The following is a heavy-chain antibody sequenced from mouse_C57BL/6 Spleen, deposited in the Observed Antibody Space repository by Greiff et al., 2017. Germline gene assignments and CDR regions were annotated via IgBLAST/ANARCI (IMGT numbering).Heavy chain of an antibody. D-gene: IGHD2-4*01. J-gene: IGHJ3*01. V-gene: IGHV1-5*01. CDR3: TRSGNYDYDRAWFAY. CDR1: GYTFTSYW. Sequence: EVQLQQSGTVLARPGASVKMSCKTSGYTFTSYWMHWVKQRPGQGLEWIGAIYPGNSDTSYNQKFKGKAKLTAVTSASTAYMELSSLTNEDSAVYYCTRSGNYDYDRAWFAYWGQGTLVTVSA. CDR2: IYPGNSDT.